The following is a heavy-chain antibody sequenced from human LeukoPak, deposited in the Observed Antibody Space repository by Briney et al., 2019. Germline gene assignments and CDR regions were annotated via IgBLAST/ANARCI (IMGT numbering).Heavy chain of an antibody. D-gene: IGHD3-22*01. Sequence: SETLSLTCSVSGDSISRHFWSWIRQPPGKGLESIAFIHYSGRTKYNPSLQSRVTISVDTSENEFSLRLTSVTAADTAVYYCARLLDNDSSGDPDTFDMWGQGTVVTVSS. CDR3: ARLLDNDSSGDPDTFDM. CDR1: GDSISRHF. CDR2: IHYSGRT. J-gene: IGHJ3*02. V-gene: IGHV4-59*11.